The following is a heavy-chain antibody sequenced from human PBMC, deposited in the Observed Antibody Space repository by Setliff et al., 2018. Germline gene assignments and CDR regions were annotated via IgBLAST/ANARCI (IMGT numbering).Heavy chain of an antibody. CDR3: ARELDY. Sequence: SETLSLTCTVSGYSISSGYYWGWIRQPPGKGLERIGSIYQSGSTYYNPSLKSRVTVSVDMSKSQFSLKLNSVTAADTAVYYCARELDYWGQGTLVTVSS. J-gene: IGHJ4*02. CDR1: GYSISSGYY. V-gene: IGHV4-38-2*02. CDR2: IYQSGST.